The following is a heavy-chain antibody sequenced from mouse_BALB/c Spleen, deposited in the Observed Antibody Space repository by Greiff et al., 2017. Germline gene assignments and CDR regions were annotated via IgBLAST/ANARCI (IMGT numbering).Heavy chain of an antibody. D-gene: IGHD2-3*01. Sequence: VQLKESGAELVKPGASVKLSCTASGFNIKDTYMHWVKQRPEQGLEWIGRIDPANGNTKYDPKFQGKATITADTSSNTAYLQLSSLTSEDTAVYYCALDGSAWFAYWGQGTLVTVSA. J-gene: IGHJ3*01. CDR2: IDPANGNT. CDR3: ALDGSAWFAY. V-gene: IGHV14-3*02. CDR1: GFNIKDTY.